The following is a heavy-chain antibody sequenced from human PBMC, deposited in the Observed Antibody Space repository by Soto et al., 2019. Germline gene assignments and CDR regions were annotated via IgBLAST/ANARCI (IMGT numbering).Heavy chain of an antibody. V-gene: IGHV3-30-3*01. D-gene: IGHD5-12*01. CDR3: ARDRDGYNYYYVMDV. Sequence: QVQLVESGGGVVQPGRSLRLSCAASGFTFSSYVIHWVRQAPGKGLEWVAVISFDGTNKYYADSVKGRFTISKDNSKNTLYLQRGGVRPEDTTVYYCARDRDGYNYYYVMDVWGQGTTVTVSS. CDR1: GFTFSSYV. J-gene: IGHJ6*02. CDR2: ISFDGTNK.